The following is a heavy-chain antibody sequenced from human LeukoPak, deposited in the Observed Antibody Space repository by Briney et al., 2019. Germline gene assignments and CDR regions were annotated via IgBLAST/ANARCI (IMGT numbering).Heavy chain of an antibody. CDR3: AKISSSAESNFDY. J-gene: IGHJ4*02. Sequence: GGSLRLSCAASGFTFSTYAMHWVRQAPGKGLEWVASIWPDGSKKYYADSVKGRFAISRENSKNTVYLQMNDLRPEDTALYFCAKISSSAESNFDYWGQGTLLTVSS. V-gene: IGHV3-30*02. D-gene: IGHD6-25*01. CDR1: GFTFSTYA. CDR2: IWPDGSKK.